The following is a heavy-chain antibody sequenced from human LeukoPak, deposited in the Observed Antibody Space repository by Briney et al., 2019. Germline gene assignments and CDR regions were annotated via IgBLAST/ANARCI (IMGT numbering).Heavy chain of an antibody. J-gene: IGHJ4*02. D-gene: IGHD6-6*01. Sequence: PGRSLRLSCAASGFTFSSYSMNWVRQAPGKGLEWVSSISSSSSYIYYADSVKGRFTISRDNAKNSLYLQMNSLRAEDTAVYYCARDSKQLALSPYYFDYWGQGTLVTVSS. CDR2: ISSSSSYI. V-gene: IGHV3-21*01. CDR1: GFTFSSYS. CDR3: ARDSKQLALSPYYFDY.